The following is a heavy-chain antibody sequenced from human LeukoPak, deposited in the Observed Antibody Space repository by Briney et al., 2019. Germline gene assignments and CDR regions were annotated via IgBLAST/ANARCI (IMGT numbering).Heavy chain of an antibody. CDR2: IYSGGST. CDR1: GFTVSSNY. V-gene: IGHV3-66*01. J-gene: IGHJ4*02. CDR3: ARSYGSGSYYALLY. Sequence: GGSLRLSCAASGFTVSSNYMSWVRRAPGKGLEWVSVIYSGGSTYYADSVKGRFTISRDNSKNTLYLQMNSLRAEDTAVYYCARSYGSGSYYALLYWGQGTLVTVSS. D-gene: IGHD3-10*01.